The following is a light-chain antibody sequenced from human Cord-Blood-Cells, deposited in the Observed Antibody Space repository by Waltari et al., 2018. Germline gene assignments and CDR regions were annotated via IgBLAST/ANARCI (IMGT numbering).Light chain of an antibody. V-gene: IGKV1-39*01. CDR3: QQSYSTPRN. CDR1: QSISSY. J-gene: IGKJ4*01. CDR2: AAS. Sequence: DIQMTQSPPSLSASVGDRVTITCRASQSISSYLNWYQQKPGKAPKLLIYAASSLQSGVPSRLSGSGSGTDFTLTISSLQPEDFATYYCQQSYSTPRNFGGGTKVEIK.